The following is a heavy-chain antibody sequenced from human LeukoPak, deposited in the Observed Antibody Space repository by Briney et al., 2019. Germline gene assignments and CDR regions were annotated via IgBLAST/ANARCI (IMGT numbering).Heavy chain of an antibody. CDR2: INAGNGNT. CDR1: GYTFTSYA. Sequence: GASVKVSCKASGYTFTSYAMHWVRQAPGQRLEWMGWINAGNGNTKYSQKFQGRVTITRDTSASTAYMELSSLRSEDTAVYYCARTLSTVTTPLYNWFDPWGQGTLVTVSS. D-gene: IGHD4-17*01. J-gene: IGHJ5*02. V-gene: IGHV1-3*01. CDR3: ARTLSTVTTPLYNWFDP.